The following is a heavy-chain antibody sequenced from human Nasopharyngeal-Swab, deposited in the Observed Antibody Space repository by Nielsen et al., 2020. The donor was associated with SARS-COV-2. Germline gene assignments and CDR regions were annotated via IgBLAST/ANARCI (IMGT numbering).Heavy chain of an antibody. D-gene: IGHD3-3*02. CDR3: AKSMAFFQLSGTYNLDF. CDR1: GFTFNNFG. Sequence: LSLTCAASGFTFNNFGMHWVRQAPGKGLEWVAFISYEGSIRNYIDSVKGRFTVSRDSSKNTVYLQMNSLRPDDTAVYFCAKSMAFFQLSGTYNLDFWGQGTLVTVSS. V-gene: IGHV3-30*18. J-gene: IGHJ4*02. CDR2: ISYEGSIR.